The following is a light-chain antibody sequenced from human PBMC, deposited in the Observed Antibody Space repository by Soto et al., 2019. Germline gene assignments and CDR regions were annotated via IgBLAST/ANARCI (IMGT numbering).Light chain of an antibody. Sequence: EIVMTQSPATLSVSPGERATLSCRASQSVSSNLAWYQQKPGQAPRLLIYGASTRATGIPARFSGSGSGTEFTPTISGLQSEDFAVYYCQQYNNWPPLTFGQGTRLDIK. J-gene: IGKJ5*01. CDR1: QSVSSN. CDR2: GAS. CDR3: QQYNNWPPLT. V-gene: IGKV3-15*01.